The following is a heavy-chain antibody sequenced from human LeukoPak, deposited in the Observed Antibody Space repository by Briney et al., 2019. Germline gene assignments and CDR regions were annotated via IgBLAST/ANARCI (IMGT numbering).Heavy chain of an antibody. V-gene: IGHV3-9*01. CDR2: ISWNSGSI. CDR1: GFTFDDYA. D-gene: IGHD1-26*01. CDR3: AKDISRATAD. J-gene: IGHJ4*02. Sequence: GGSLRLSCAASGFTFDDYAMHWVRQAPGKGLEWVSGISWNSGSIGYADSVKGRFTISRDNAKNSLYLQMNSLRAEDTALYYCAKDISRATADWGQGTLVTVSS.